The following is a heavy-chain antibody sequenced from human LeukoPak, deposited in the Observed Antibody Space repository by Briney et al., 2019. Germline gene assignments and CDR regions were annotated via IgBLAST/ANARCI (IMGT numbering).Heavy chain of an antibody. J-gene: IGHJ5*02. Sequence: SETLSLTCTDSGGSISSYYWSWIRQPPGKGLEWIGYIYYSGSSKYNPSLKSRVTISVDTSTNQFSLKLSSVTAADTAVYYCARQNCGGSCYSGWFDPWGQGTLVTVSS. CDR2: IYYSGSS. CDR3: ARQNCGGSCYSGWFDP. D-gene: IGHD2-15*01. CDR1: GGSISSYY. V-gene: IGHV4-59*08.